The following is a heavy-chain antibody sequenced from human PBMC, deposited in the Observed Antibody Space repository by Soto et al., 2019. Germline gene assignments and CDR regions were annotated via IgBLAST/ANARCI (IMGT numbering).Heavy chain of an antibody. J-gene: IGHJ3*02. CDR3: ARDGDYYDSSGQHDAFDI. V-gene: IGHV3-33*01. CDR1: GFTFSSYG. Sequence: GGSLRLSCAASGFTFSSYGMHWVRQAPGKGLEWVAVIWYDGSNKYYADSVKGRFTISRDNSKNTLYLQMNSLRAEDTAVYYCARDGDYYDSSGQHDAFDIWGQGTMVTV. D-gene: IGHD3-22*01. CDR2: IWYDGSNK.